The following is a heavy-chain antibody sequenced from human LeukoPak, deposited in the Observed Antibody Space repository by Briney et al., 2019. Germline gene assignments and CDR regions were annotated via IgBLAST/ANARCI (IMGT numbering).Heavy chain of an antibody. V-gene: IGHV4-4*02. Sequence: SETLSLTCAVSGGSISSSNWWSWVRQPPGKGRGGIGEIYHSGRTNYNPSLKSRVTISVDKSKNQFSLKLSSVNAADTAVYYCEIIQYCSGGSCFPLQQNWFDPWGQGTLVTVSS. CDR3: EIIQYCSGGSCFPLQQNWFDP. CDR2: IYHSGRT. D-gene: IGHD2-15*01. J-gene: IGHJ5*02. CDR1: GGSISSSNW.